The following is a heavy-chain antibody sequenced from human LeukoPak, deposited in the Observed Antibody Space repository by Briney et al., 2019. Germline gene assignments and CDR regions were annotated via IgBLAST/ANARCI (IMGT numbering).Heavy chain of an antibody. CDR3: ARTVRGVIRYYYYMDV. J-gene: IGHJ6*03. Sequence: ASVKVSCKASGYTFTSYDINWVRQATGQGLEWMGWMNPNSGNTGYAQKFQGRVTITRNTSISTAYMELSSLRSEDTAVYYCARTVRGVIRYYYYMDVWGKGTTVTVSS. V-gene: IGHV1-8*03. D-gene: IGHD3-10*01. CDR2: MNPNSGNT. CDR1: GYTFTSYD.